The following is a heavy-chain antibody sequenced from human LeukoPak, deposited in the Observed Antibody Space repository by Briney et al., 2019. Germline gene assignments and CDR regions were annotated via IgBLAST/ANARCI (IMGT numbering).Heavy chain of an antibody. J-gene: IGHJ4*02. D-gene: IGHD6-19*01. V-gene: IGHV3-21*01. CDR3: ARESGQWLYYFDY. Sequence: PGGPLRLSCAASGFTFSSYSMNWVRQAPGKGLEWVSSISSSSSYIYYADSVKGRFTISRDNARNSLYLQMNSLRAEDTAVYYCARESGQWLYYFDYWGQGTLVTVSS. CDR2: ISSSSSYI. CDR1: GFTFSSYS.